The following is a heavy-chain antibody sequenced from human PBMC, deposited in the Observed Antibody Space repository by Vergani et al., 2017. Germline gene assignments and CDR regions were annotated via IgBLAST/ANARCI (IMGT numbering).Heavy chain of an antibody. CDR2: FKSTFDRGTT. V-gene: IGHV3-15*07. CDR3: TTDPRYCGDGSCYWLRDHHYYGMDV. CDR1: GFSFRNAW. Sequence: EVQLVESGGGIVKPGGSLRLSCVASGFSFRNAWMNWARRTPGKGLEWAGRFKSTFDRGTTDYAAAVKGRFTISRDDSKNTLFLQMNGLKTEDIGVYYCTTDPRYCGDGSCYWLRDHHYYGMDVWGQGTTVTVSS. D-gene: IGHD2-21*01. J-gene: IGHJ6*02.